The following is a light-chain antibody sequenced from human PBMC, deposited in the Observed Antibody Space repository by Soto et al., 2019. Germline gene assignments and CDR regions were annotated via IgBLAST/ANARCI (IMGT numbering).Light chain of an antibody. V-gene: IGKV3-15*01. J-gene: IGKJ4*01. CDR3: QRYNNWPLA. CDR2: GAS. Sequence: EIVFTQSPGTLSLSPGERATLSCRASQSVSSSYLAWYQQKPGQTPRLLIYGASTRATGIPARFSGSGSGTEFTLTINSLQSEDFAVYYCQRYNNWPLAFGGGTKVDI. CDR1: QSVSSSY.